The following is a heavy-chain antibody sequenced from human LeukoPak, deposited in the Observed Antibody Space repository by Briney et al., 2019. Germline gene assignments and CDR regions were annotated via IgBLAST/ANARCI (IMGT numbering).Heavy chain of an antibody. CDR1: GGTFISYA. CDR3: ARDLHGYCTNGVCYTEYNWFDP. D-gene: IGHD2-8*01. V-gene: IGHV1-69*13. Sequence: GASVKVSCEASGGTFISYAISWVRQAPGQGLEWMGGIIPIFGTANYAQKFQGRVTITADESTSTAYMELSSLRSEDTAVYYCARDLHGYCTNGVCYTEYNWFDPWGQGTLVTVSS. J-gene: IGHJ5*02. CDR2: IIPIFGTA.